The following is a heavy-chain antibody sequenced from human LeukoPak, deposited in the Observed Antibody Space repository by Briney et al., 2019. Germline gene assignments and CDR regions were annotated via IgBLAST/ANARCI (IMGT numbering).Heavy chain of an antibody. Sequence: ETLSLTCTVSGGSISSYYWSWIRQPPGKGLEWIGYIYYSGSTNYNPSLKSRVTISVDTSKNQFSLKLSSVTAADTAVYYCARARGYSGYNAYYYYSGMDVWAKGPRSPSP. J-gene: IGHJ6*02. CDR1: GGSISSYY. V-gene: IGHV4-59*01. CDR2: IYYSGST. CDR3: ARARGYSGYNAYYYYSGMDV. D-gene: IGHD5-12*01.